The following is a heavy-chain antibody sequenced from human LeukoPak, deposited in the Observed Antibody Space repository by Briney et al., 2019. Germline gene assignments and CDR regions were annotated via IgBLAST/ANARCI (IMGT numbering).Heavy chain of an antibody. CDR3: ARGYSSGWYRYYFDY. J-gene: IGHJ4*02. CDR1: GFTFSSYW. CDR2: INSDGSST. V-gene: IGHV3-74*01. Sequence: GGSLRLPCAASGFTFSSYWMHWVRQAPGKGLVWVSRINSDGSSTSYADSVKGRFTISRDNAKNTLYLQMNSLRAEDTAVYYCARGYSSGWYRYYFDYWGQGTLVTVSS. D-gene: IGHD6-19*01.